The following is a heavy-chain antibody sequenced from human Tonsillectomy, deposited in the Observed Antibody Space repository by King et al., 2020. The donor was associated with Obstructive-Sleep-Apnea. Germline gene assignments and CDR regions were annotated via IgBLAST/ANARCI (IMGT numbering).Heavy chain of an antibody. D-gene: IGHD1-26*01. CDR3: AREGVVGAYAI. Sequence: VQLQESGPGLVKPSETLSLTCTVSVGSVSSGSYYWSWIRQPPGKGLEWIGYIYFSGSTNYNPSLKSRVTISVDTSKNQFSLNLSSVTAADTAVYYCAREGVVGAYAIWGQGTMVTVSS. J-gene: IGHJ3*02. V-gene: IGHV4-61*01. CDR1: VGSVSSGSYY. CDR2: IYFSGST.